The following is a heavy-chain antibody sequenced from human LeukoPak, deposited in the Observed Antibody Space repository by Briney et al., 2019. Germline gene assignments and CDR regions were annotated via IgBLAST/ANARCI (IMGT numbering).Heavy chain of an antibody. V-gene: IGHV4-34*01. CDR1: GGSFSGYY. Sequence: SETLSLTCAVYGGSFSGYYWSWIRQPPGKGLEWIGEINHSGSTNYNPSLKSRVTISVDTSKNQFSLKLSSVTAADTAVYYCARLSGSVTIFGVAPSWFDPWGQGTLVTVSS. CDR3: ARLSGSVTIFGVAPSWFDP. J-gene: IGHJ5*02. CDR2: INHSGST. D-gene: IGHD3-3*01.